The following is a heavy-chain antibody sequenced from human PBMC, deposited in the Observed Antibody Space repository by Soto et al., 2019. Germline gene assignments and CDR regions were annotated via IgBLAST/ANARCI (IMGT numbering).Heavy chain of an antibody. CDR3: ARDVGLQYDTGYSDFWTGKNNWFDP. J-gene: IGHJ5*02. V-gene: IGHV4-59*11. CDR2: IYYSGST. Sequence: SETLSLTCTVSGGSISRQYWSWLRQPPGKGLEWIGYIYYSGSTNYNPSLKSRVTISIDTSRNQFSLGLRSVTAADTAVYYCARDVGLQYDTGYSDFWTGKNNWFDPWGQGTLVTVSS. CDR1: GGSISRQY. D-gene: IGHD3-3*01.